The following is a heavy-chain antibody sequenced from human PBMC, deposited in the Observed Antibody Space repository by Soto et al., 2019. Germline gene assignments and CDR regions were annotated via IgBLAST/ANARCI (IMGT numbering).Heavy chain of an antibody. V-gene: IGHV4-59*01. Sequence: PSETLSLTCTVSGGFISNYYWSWVRQSPGKGLEWIGYIYYSGTTNYNPSLKSRVTILLDMSKNQFSLKLSSVTAADTAVYYCARMGGGTMVRGVIMKGWFDPWGQGTLVTVSS. CDR3: ARMGGGTMVRGVIMKGWFDP. CDR2: IYYSGTT. CDR1: GGFISNYY. D-gene: IGHD3-10*01. J-gene: IGHJ5*02.